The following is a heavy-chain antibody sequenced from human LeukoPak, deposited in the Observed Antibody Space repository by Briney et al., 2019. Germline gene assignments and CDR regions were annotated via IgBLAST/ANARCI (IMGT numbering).Heavy chain of an antibody. CDR2: ISSSSSYI. Sequence: NSGGSLRLSCAASGFTFSSYSMNWVRQAPGKGLEWVSSISSSSSYIYYADSVKGRFTISRDNAKNSLYLQMNSLRAEDTAMYYCSRDRSRGYSFTWGQGTLVTVS. J-gene: IGHJ5*02. V-gene: IGHV3-21*04. D-gene: IGHD5-12*01. CDR1: GFTFSSYS. CDR3: SRDRSRGYSFT.